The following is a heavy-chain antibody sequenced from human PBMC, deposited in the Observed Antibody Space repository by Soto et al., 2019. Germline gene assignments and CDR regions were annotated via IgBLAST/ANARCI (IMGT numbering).Heavy chain of an antibody. V-gene: IGHV4-39*01. CDR3: ARALVPAAMIPEFGYFDY. CDR1: GGSISSSSYY. J-gene: IGHJ4*02. D-gene: IGHD2-2*01. Sequence: QLQLQESGPGLVKPSETLSLTCTVSGGSISSSSYYWGWIRQPPGKGLEWIGSIYYSGSTYYNPSLKSRVTISVDTSKNQFSLKLSSVTAADTAVYYCARALVPAAMIPEFGYFDYWGQGTLVTVSS. CDR2: IYYSGST.